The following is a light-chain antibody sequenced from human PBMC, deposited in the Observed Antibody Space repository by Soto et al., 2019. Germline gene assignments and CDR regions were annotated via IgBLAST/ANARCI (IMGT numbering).Light chain of an antibody. CDR3: QQYNTYS. J-gene: IGKJ3*01. Sequence: DIQMTQSPSTLSASVGDRVTITCRASQSISIWLAWYQQKPGKAPKLLIYKASTLESGVPSRFSGSGSGTDFTLTIISLQPDDFATYYCQQYNTYSFGPGTKVDIK. CDR1: QSISIW. V-gene: IGKV1-5*03. CDR2: KAS.